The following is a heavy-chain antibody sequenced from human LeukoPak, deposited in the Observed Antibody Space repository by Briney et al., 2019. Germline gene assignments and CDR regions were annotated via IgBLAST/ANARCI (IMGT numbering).Heavy chain of an antibody. D-gene: IGHD6-6*01. J-gene: IGHJ4*02. CDR3: AKDLSSSHVSEYFDY. V-gene: IGHV3-53*01. Sequence: GGSLRLSCAASGFTVSSNYMTWVRQAPGKGLEWVSVIYGGGTTYYADSVKGRFTISRDNSKNTLYLQMNSLRAEVTAVYYCAKDLSSSHVSEYFDYWGQGTLVTVSS. CDR2: IYGGGTT. CDR1: GFTVSSNY.